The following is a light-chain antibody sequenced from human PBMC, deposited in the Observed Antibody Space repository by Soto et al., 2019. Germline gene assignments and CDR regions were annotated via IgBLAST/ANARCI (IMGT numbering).Light chain of an antibody. CDR1: QSVSRN. Sequence: EIVFTQSPAILSLSPGERATFSCRASQSVSRNLDWYQHKPGQTPRLLIYDASNRATGIPGRFSGSGAGTDFTLTISRLDHEFFADYYCQHRSNALTFGPGTKVEIK. V-gene: IGKV3-11*01. CDR3: QHRSNALT. J-gene: IGKJ3*01. CDR2: DAS.